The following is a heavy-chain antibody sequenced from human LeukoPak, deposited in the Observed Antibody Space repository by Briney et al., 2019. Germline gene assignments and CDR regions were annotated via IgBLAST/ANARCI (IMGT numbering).Heavy chain of an antibody. D-gene: IGHD3-10*01. CDR2: ISGSGDST. V-gene: IGHV3-23*01. CDR1: GFTFSSYA. Sequence: GGSLRLSCAASGFTFSSYAMSWDRQAPGKGLEWVSVISGSGDSTYFIDSVKGRFTISRDNSKNTLDLQMNSLRAEDTAVYYCAKGGITMGIIDYWGQGTLVTVSS. J-gene: IGHJ4*02. CDR3: AKGGITMGIIDY.